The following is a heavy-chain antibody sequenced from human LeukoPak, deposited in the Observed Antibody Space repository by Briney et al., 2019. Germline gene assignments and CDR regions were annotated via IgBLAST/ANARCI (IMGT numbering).Heavy chain of an antibody. Sequence: RASVEVSCKASGGTFSTYAISWVRQAPGQGLEWMGGIIPIFGTANYAQKFQGRVTITADESTSTAYMELSSLRSEDTAVYYCARASYVLRFLDWFDPWGQGTLVTVSS. J-gene: IGHJ5*02. V-gene: IGHV1-69*13. D-gene: IGHD3-3*01. CDR2: IIPIFGTA. CDR3: ARASYVLRFLDWFDP. CDR1: GGTFSTYA.